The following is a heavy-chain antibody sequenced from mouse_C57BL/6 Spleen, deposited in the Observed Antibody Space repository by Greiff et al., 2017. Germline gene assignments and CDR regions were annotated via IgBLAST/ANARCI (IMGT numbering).Heavy chain of an antibody. V-gene: IGHV5-9*01. CDR1: GFTFSSYT. J-gene: IGHJ3*01. Sequence: EVKLQESGGGLVKPGGSLKLSCAASGFTFSSYTMSWVRQTPEKRLEWVATISGGGGNTYYPDSVKGRFTISRDNSKNTLYLQMSSLRSEDTALXYCAKPYYSNYGGFAYWGQGTLVTVSA. CDR3: AKPYYSNYGGFAY. CDR2: ISGGGGNT. D-gene: IGHD2-5*01.